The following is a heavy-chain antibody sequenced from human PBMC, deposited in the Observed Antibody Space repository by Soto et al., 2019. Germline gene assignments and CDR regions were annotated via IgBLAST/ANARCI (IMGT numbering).Heavy chain of an antibody. Sequence: GESLKISCKGSGYSFTSYWISWVRQMPGKGLEWMGRIAPSDSYSNYSPSFQGHVTISDDNSISTAYLLWSSLKDSDTALYYCASPYHYDSSGYYAHDAFDIWGQVTMVTVSS. V-gene: IGHV5-10-1*01. D-gene: IGHD3-22*01. CDR1: GYSFTSYW. J-gene: IGHJ3*02. CDR3: ASPYHYDSSGYYAHDAFDI. CDR2: IAPSDSYS.